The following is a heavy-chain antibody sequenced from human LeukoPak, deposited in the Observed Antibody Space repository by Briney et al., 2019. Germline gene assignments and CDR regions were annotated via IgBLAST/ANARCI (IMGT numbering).Heavy chain of an antibody. CDR3: ARLSGYSYGYIAY. CDR1: GGSISVSGYY. D-gene: IGHD5-18*01. Sequence: SETLSLTCTVSGGSISVSGYYWGWIRQPPGKGLEWIGSIFYTGSTYYNPSLKSRATISVAMSKNQFSLRLSSVTAADTAVYYCARLSGYSYGYIAYWGQGTLVTVSS. CDR2: IFYTGST. J-gene: IGHJ4*02. V-gene: IGHV4-39*01.